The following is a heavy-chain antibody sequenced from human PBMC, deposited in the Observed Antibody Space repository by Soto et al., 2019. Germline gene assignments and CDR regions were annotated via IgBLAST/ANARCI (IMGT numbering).Heavy chain of an antibody. D-gene: IGHD5-18*01. Sequence: LSLTCAVYGGSFRGYYWSWIRQPPGKGLEWIGEINHSGSTNYNPSLKSRVTISVDTSKNQFSLKLSSVTAADTAVYYCARVRPPTWIQLWLLPHFDYWGQGTLVTVSS. CDR1: GGSFRGYY. V-gene: IGHV4-34*01. J-gene: IGHJ4*02. CDR3: ARVRPPTWIQLWLLPHFDY. CDR2: INHSGST.